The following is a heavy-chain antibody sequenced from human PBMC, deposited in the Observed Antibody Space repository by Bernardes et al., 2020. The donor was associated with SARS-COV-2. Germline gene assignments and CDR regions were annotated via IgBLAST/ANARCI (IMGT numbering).Heavy chain of an antibody. J-gene: IGHJ4*02. D-gene: IGHD2-2*01. Sequence: GGSLRLSCAASGFTFSDFYMTWVRQAPGKGLEWVSSISGSSIYIYYAESVRGRFTISRDNARNSLYLQMNSLRDEDTAVYYCAREVGTVPVAKDYFDYWGQGTLVTVSS. V-gene: IGHV3-21*01. CDR1: GFTFSDFY. CDR2: ISGSSIYI. CDR3: AREVGTVPVAKDYFDY.